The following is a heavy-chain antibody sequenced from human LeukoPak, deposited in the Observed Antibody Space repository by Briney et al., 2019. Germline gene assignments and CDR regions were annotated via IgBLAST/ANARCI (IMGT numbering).Heavy chain of an antibody. D-gene: IGHD1-26*01. J-gene: IGHJ4*02. CDR3: ATAPRTGSFFFAY. CDR2: IYYSGST. V-gene: IGHV4-59*01. Sequence: SETLSLTCTVSGGSISDYYWNWIRQPPGKGLEWIGYIYYSGSTDYNPTLKSRVTISLDTSRNQFPLKLSSVTAADTAVYYCATAPRTGSFFFAYWGQGTLVTVSS. CDR1: GGSISDYY.